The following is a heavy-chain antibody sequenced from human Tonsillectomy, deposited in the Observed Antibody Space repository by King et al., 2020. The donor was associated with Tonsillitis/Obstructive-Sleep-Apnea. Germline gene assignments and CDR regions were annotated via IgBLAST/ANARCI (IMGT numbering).Heavy chain of an antibody. V-gene: IGHV4-59*01. Sequence: LQLQESGPGLVKPSETLSLTCTVSGGSISSYYWSWIRQPPGKGLEWIGYIYYSGSTNYNPSLKSRVTISVDTPKNQFSLKLNSVTAADTAVYYCARGRGYIYGYYFDYWGQGTLVTVSS. D-gene: IGHD5-18*01. J-gene: IGHJ4*02. CDR3: ARGRGYIYGYYFDY. CDR2: IYYSGST. CDR1: GGSISSYY.